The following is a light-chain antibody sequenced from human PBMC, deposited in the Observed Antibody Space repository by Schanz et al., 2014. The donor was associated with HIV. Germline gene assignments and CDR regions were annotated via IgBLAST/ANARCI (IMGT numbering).Light chain of an antibody. V-gene: IGKV1-5*03. Sequence: DIQMTQSPSTLSASVGDRVTITCRASQSISYSLAWYQQKAGKAPKLLISEASTLEGGVPSRFSGSGSGTEFTLTITSLQPDDFATYYCQQYNTNSYTFGPGTKLDLK. J-gene: IGKJ2*01. CDR3: QQYNTNSYT. CDR1: QSISYS. CDR2: EAS.